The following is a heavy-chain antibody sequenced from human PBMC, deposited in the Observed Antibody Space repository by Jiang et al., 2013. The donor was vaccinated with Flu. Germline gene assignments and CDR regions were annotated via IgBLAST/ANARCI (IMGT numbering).Heavy chain of an antibody. CDR2: ISYDGSNK. CDR3: ARDLEVVVAATTDY. Sequence: GFTFSSYAMHWVRQAPGKGLEWVAVISYDGSNKYYADSVKGRFTISRDNSKNTLYLQMNSLRAEDTAVYYCARDLEVVVAATTDYWGQGTLVTVSS. V-gene: IGHV3-30*04. J-gene: IGHJ4*02. CDR1: GFTFSSYA. D-gene: IGHD2-15*01.